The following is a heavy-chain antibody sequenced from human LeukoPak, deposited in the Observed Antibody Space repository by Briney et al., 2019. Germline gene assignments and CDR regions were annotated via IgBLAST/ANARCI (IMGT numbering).Heavy chain of an antibody. D-gene: IGHD2-2*01. V-gene: IGHV3-7*01. Sequence: GGSLRLSCAASGFTFSSYWMSWVRQAPGKGLEWVANIKQDGSEKYYVDSVKGRFTISRDNAKNSLYLQMNSLRAEDTAVYYCARERREIYCSSTSCPHAFDIWGQGTMVTVSS. CDR1: GFTFSSYW. CDR2: IKQDGSEK. CDR3: ARERREIYCSSTSCPHAFDI. J-gene: IGHJ3*02.